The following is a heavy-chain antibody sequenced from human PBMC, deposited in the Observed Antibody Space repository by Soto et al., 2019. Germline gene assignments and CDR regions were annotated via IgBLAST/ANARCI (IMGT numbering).Heavy chain of an antibody. CDR3: AGRRHDYGDDTYYFDY. Sequence: ASVKVSCKVSGYTLTELSMHWVRQAPGKGLEWMGGFDPEDGETIYAQKFQGRVTMTEDTSTDTAYMELSSLRSEDTAVYYCAGRRHDYGDDTYYFDYWGQGTLVTVPQ. CDR1: GYTLTELS. J-gene: IGHJ4*02. CDR2: FDPEDGET. V-gene: IGHV1-24*01. D-gene: IGHD4-17*01.